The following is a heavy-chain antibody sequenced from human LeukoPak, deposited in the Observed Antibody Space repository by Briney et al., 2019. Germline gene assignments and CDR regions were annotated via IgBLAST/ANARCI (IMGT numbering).Heavy chain of an antibody. J-gene: IGHJ5*02. CDR2: ISGSGGAT. D-gene: IGHD6-13*01. V-gene: IGHV3-23*01. CDR3: AKDGYSSSWYWFDP. Sequence: GGSLRLSCAASGFTFSTYAMSWVRQAPGKGLEWVSAISGSGGATYHADSVKGRFTISRDNSKNTLYLQMNSLRVEDTAVYYCAKDGYSSSWYWFDPWGQGTLVTVSS. CDR1: GFTFSTYA.